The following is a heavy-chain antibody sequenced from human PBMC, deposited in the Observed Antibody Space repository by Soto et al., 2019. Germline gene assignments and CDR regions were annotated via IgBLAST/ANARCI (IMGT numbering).Heavy chain of an antibody. CDR1: GYSFTDYH. CDR3: ARGHSTDCSNGVCSFFYNHEMDV. Sequence: ASVKVSCKASGYSFTDYHIHWVRQAPGQRLEWLGRINPKSGGTSTAQKFQGWVTMTRDRSISTVYMELTRLRSDDTAVYFCARGHSTDCSNGVCSFFYNHEMDVWGQGTTVTAP. D-gene: IGHD2-8*01. J-gene: IGHJ6*02. CDR2: INPKSGGT. V-gene: IGHV1-2*04.